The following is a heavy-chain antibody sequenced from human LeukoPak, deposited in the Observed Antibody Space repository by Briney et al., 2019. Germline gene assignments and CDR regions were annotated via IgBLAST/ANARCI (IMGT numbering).Heavy chain of an antibody. CDR2: IYYSGST. CDR3: ARDRLGAAAGYFQH. V-gene: IGHV4-59*01. Sequence: SETLSLTCTDSVGSISSYYWSWIRQPPGKGLEWIGYIYYSGSTNYNPSLKSRVTISVDTSKNQLSLKLSSVTAADTAVYYCARDRLGAAAGYFQHWGQGTLVSVSS. CDR1: VGSISSYY. D-gene: IGHD6-13*01. J-gene: IGHJ1*01.